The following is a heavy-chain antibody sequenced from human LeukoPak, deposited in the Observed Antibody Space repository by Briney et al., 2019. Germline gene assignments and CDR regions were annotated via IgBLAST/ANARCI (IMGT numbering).Heavy chain of an antibody. CDR3: ARGGDDYGDYANWFDP. CDR1: GYTFTSYG. D-gene: IGHD4-17*01. CDR2: ISAYNGNT. Sequence: ASVKASCKASGYTFTSYGISWVRQAPGQGLEWMGWISAYNGNTNYAQKLQGRVTMTTDTSTSTAYMELRSLRSDDTAVYYCARGGDDYGDYANWFDPWGQGTLVTVSS. V-gene: IGHV1-18*01. J-gene: IGHJ5*02.